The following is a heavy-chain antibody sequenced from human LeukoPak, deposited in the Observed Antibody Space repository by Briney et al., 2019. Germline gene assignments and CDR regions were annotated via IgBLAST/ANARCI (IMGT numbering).Heavy chain of an antibody. D-gene: IGHD4-11*01. Sequence: GGSLRLSCAVSGFTFSTYSMSWLRQAPGKGLEWVSAITGSGGSTYYADSVKGRFTISRDNSKNTLYLQMNSLRAEDSAIYYCRIYSNSLVYLDQGTLVTVSS. CDR1: GFTFSTYS. V-gene: IGHV3-23*01. J-gene: IGHJ4*02. CDR3: RIYSNSLVY. CDR2: ITGSGGST.